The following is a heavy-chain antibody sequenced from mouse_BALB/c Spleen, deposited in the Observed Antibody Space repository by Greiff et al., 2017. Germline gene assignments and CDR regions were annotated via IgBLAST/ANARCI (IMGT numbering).Heavy chain of an antibody. V-gene: IGHV5-15*02. Sequence: EVKLMESGGGLVQPGGSRKLSCAASGFTFSDYGMAWVRQAPGKGPEWVAFISNLAYSIYYADTVTGRFTISRENAKNTLYLEMSSLRSEDTAMYYCARGGGRTAMDYWGQGTSVTVSS. CDR2: ISNLAYSI. J-gene: IGHJ4*01. CDR1: GFTFSDYG. CDR3: ARGGGRTAMDY.